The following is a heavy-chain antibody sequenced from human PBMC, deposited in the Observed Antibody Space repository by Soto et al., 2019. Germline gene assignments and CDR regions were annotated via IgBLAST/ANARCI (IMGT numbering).Heavy chain of an antibody. J-gene: IGHJ1*01. CDR1: GFTFSSYA. CDR2: ISYDGSNK. CDR3: ARGLRGDGHSGYIQN. V-gene: IGHV3-30-3*01. D-gene: IGHD4-17*01. Sequence: GGSLSLSCAASGFTFSSYAMHWVRQAPGKGLEWVAVISYDGSNKYYADSVKGRFTISRDNSKNTLYLQMNSLRAEDTAVYYCARGLRGDGHSGYIQNWGQGTLVTVSS.